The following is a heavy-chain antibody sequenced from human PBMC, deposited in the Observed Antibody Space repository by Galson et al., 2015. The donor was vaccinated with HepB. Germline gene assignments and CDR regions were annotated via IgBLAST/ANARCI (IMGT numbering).Heavy chain of an antibody. CDR1: GFTFTRYA. D-gene: IGHD2-21*02. Sequence: SLRLSCAASGFTFTRYAIHWVRQAPGKGLEWVAFISYDGSNKFYGEFVKGRFTISRDNSKNTVYVQMNRLKPEDTAVYYCARDMGKVTPNYFDYWGQGTLVTVPS. CDR3: ARDMGKVTPNYFDY. CDR2: ISYDGSNK. J-gene: IGHJ4*02. V-gene: IGHV3-30-3*01.